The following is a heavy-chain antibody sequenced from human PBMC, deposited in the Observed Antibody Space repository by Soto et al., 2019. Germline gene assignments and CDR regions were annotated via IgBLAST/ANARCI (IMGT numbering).Heavy chain of an antibody. CDR3: AKDIRRSGYDLYYYYGMDV. J-gene: IGHJ6*02. V-gene: IGHV3-23*01. CDR1: GFTFSSYA. Sequence: QPGGSLRLSCAASGFTFSSYAMSWVRQAPGKGLEWVSAISGSGGSTYYADSMKGRFTISRDNSKNTLYLQMNSLRAKDTAVYHCAKDIRRSGYDLYYYYGMDVWGQGTTVTVSS. CDR2: ISGSGGST. D-gene: IGHD5-12*01.